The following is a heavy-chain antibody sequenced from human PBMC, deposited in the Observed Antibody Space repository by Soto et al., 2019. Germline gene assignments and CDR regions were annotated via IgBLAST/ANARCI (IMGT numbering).Heavy chain of an antibody. CDR1: GGSINNGGYS. V-gene: IGHV4-30-2*01. CDR3: ARGDVGGRDLDY. J-gene: IGHJ4*02. Sequence: QLQLQESGSGLVKPSQTLSLTCAVSGGSINNGGYSWSWIRQPPGKGLEWIGYIYHSGSTYYNPSLKSRVTISVDRCKNQFSLKLSSVTAADTAVYYCARGDVGGRDLDYWGQGTLVTVSS. CDR2: IYHSGST. D-gene: IGHD2-15*01.